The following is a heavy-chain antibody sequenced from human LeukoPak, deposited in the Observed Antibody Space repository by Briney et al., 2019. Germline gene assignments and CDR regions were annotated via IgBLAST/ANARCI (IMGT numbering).Heavy chain of an antibody. J-gene: IGHJ3*02. V-gene: IGHV4-59*01. Sequence: SETLSLTCTVSGDSIRGYYWSWIRQPPGKGLEWIGYIYYGGTTNYNPSLSSRLTISIDTSQNQFSLKLSSLASADTAVYYCARNWVPTVFAVAHAFDIWGQGTMVTVSS. CDR3: ARNWVPTVFAVAHAFDI. D-gene: IGHD3-3*01. CDR1: GDSIRGYY. CDR2: IYYGGTT.